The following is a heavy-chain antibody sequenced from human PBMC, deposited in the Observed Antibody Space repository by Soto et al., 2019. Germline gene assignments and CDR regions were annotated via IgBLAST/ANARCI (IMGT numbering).Heavy chain of an antibody. CDR1: GFTFSSYS. V-gene: IGHV3-48*01. Sequence: GGSLRLSCAASGFTFSSYSMNWVRQAPGKGLEWVSYISSSSSTIYYADSVKGRFTISRDNAKNSLYLQMNSLRAEDTAVYYCARLVLLWFGESHYFDYWGQGTLVTVSS. D-gene: IGHD3-10*01. J-gene: IGHJ4*02. CDR3: ARLVLLWFGESHYFDY. CDR2: ISSSSSTI.